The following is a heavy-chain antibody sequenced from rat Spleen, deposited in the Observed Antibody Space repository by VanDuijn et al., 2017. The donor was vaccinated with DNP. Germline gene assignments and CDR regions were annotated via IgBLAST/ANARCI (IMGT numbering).Heavy chain of an antibody. CDR1: GFTFSNSD. J-gene: IGHJ1*01. Sequence: EVQLVESGGGLVQPGRSLKLSCAASGFTFSNSDMAWVRQVPGKGLEWVASITPSGGNTYFPDSVKGRFTISRNNAKNTLYLQMNSLRSEDTATYYCARGIITALPYWSFDFWGPGTMVTVSS. CDR3: ARGIITALPYWSFDF. V-gene: IGHV5S13*01. D-gene: IGHD1-6*01. CDR2: ITPSGGNT.